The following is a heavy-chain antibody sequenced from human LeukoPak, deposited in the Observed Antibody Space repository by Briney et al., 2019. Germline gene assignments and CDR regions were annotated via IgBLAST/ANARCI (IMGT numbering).Heavy chain of an antibody. J-gene: IGHJ4*02. D-gene: IGHD4-17*01. Sequence: GGSLRLSCAASGFPFSTYSMHWVRQTPGKGLEWVSYSSSSGRAIYYAGSVRGRFTMSRDNAKNSLFLQMDSLRDEDTAVYYCARDKGNDYGTYDNWGQGTLVTVSS. CDR2: SSSSGRAI. CDR3: ARDKGNDYGTYDN. CDR1: GFPFSTYS. V-gene: IGHV3-48*02.